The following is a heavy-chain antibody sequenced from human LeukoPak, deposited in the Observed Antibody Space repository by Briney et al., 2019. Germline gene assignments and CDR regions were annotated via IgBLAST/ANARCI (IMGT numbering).Heavy chain of an antibody. V-gene: IGHV1-69*06. CDR2: IIPIFGTA. CDR3: ARGIAVAGTGWFDP. CDR1: GGTFSSYA. D-gene: IGHD6-19*01. Sequence: GASVKVSCKASGGTFSSYAISWVRQAPGQGLEWMGGIIPIFGTANYAQKFQGRVTITADKSTSTAYTELSSLRSEDTAVYYCARGIAVAGTGWFDPWGQGTLVTVSS. J-gene: IGHJ5*02.